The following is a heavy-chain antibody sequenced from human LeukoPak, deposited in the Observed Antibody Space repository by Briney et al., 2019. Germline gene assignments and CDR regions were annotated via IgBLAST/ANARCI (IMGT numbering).Heavy chain of an antibody. CDR3: AKGRDGYLRNMNY. CDR2: LSWNSCTI. V-gene: IGHV3-9*01. D-gene: IGHD5-24*01. J-gene: IGHJ4*02. CDR1: GFTFDDYA. Sequence: PGRSLRLSCAASGFTFDDYAMHWVRQAPGKGLEWVSGLSWNSCTIGYADSVKGRLTISRDNAKNSLYLQMNSLRAEDTALYYCAKGRDGYLRNMNYWGQGTLVTVSS.